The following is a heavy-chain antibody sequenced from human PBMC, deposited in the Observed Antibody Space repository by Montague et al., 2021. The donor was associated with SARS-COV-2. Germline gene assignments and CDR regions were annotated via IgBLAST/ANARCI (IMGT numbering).Heavy chain of an antibody. V-gene: IGHV4-59*02. CDR2: IYSSGST. J-gene: IGHJ5*02. Sequence: SETLSLTCTVSGGSVSSYYWSWIRQSPGKGLQWLGYIYSSGSTDYNPSLKSRVTMSVDTSKNQLSLRLNSVTTADTAVYFCARARGFYDYWSGYSCSAGCFDPWGQGILVTVSS. CDR3: ARARGFYDYWSGYSCSAGCFDP. D-gene: IGHD3-3*01. CDR1: GGSVSSYY.